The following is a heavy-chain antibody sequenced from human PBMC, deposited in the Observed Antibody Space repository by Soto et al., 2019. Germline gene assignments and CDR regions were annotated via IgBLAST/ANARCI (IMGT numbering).Heavy chain of an antibody. D-gene: IGHD6-13*01. CDR2: INPSGGST. V-gene: IGHV1-46*01. Sequence: GASVKVSFKASGYTFTSYYMHWVRQAPGQGLEWMGIINPSGGSTSYAQKFQGRVTMTRDTSTSTVYMELSSLRSEDTAVYYCAREGGAGTITIKYYYGMDVWGQGTTVTVSS. J-gene: IGHJ6*02. CDR1: GYTFTSYY. CDR3: AREGGAGTITIKYYYGMDV.